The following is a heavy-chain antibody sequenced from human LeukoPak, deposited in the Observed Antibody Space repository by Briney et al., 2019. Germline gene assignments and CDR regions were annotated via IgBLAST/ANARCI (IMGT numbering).Heavy chain of an antibody. CDR2: TTVNGGST. CDR3: AKGRIVGATSVDY. J-gene: IGHJ4*02. CDR1: GFTFSNYG. Sequence: HPGGSLRLSCAASGFTFSNYGMSWVRQAPEKGLEWVSTTTVNGGSTNYADSVKGRFTISRDNSKNTLYLQMNSLRAEDTAVYYCAKGRIVGATSVDYWGQGTPVTVSS. V-gene: IGHV3-23*01. D-gene: IGHD1-26*01.